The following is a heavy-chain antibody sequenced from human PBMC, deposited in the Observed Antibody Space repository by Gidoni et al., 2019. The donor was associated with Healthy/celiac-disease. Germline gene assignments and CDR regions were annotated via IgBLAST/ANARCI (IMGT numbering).Heavy chain of an antibody. D-gene: IGHD2-15*01. V-gene: IGHV2-26*01. CDR1: VFSLSNARMG. Sequence: QVTLKESGPVLVKPTETLTLTCTVSVFSLSNARMGVSWIRPPPGKALEWLAHIFSNDEKSYSTSLKSRLTISKDTSKSQVVLTMTNMDPVDTATYYCARFTTGVVVAATDWFDPWGQGTLVTVSS. CDR3: ARFTTGVVVAATDWFDP. J-gene: IGHJ5*02. CDR2: IFSNDEK.